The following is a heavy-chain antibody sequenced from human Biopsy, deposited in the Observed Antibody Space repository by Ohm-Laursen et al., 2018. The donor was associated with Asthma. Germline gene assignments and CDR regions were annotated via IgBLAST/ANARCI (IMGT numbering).Heavy chain of an antibody. CDR2: VFYNGDT. CDR1: GASITTPNY. V-gene: IGHV4-39*01. CDR3: ARHWSGNGWEDVHNWFDP. Sequence: SDTLSLTCTVSGASITTPNYWAWIRQPPGRGLEWLGSVFYNGDTIYSSSLRSRLTMSVDSSRSQFSFRLSSVTAADRGVYYCARHWSGNGWEDVHNWFDPWGPGIGVTVSS. J-gene: IGHJ5*02. D-gene: IGHD6-19*01.